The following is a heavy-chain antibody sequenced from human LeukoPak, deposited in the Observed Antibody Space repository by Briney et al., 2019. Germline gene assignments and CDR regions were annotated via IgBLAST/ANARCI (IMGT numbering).Heavy chain of an antibody. Sequence: ASVKVSCKVSGYTLTELSMRWVRQAPGKGLEWMGGFDPEDGETIYAQKFQGRVTMTEDTSTDTAYMELSSLRSEDTAVYYCATGPQVGARGDAFDIWGQGTMVTVSS. V-gene: IGHV1-24*01. CDR2: FDPEDGET. CDR1: GYTLTELS. CDR3: ATGPQVGARGDAFDI. J-gene: IGHJ3*02. D-gene: IGHD1-26*01.